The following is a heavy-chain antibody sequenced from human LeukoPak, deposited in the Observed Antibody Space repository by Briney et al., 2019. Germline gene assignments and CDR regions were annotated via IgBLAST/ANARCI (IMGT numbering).Heavy chain of an antibody. CDR2: IIPIFGTA. J-gene: IGHJ6*03. V-gene: IGHV1-69*05. CDR3: ARVGGSGRRYMDV. D-gene: IGHD3-10*01. CDR1: GGTFSSYA. Sequence: SVKVSCKASGGTFSSYAISWVRQAPGQGLEWMGGIIPIFGTANYAQKFQGRVTMTRDTSISTAYMELSRLRSDDTAVYYCARVGGSGRRYMDVWGKGTTVTVSS.